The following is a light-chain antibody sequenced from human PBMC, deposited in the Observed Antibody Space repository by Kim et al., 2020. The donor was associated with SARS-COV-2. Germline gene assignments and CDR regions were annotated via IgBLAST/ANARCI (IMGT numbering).Light chain of an antibody. CDR3: HHRSDWPLT. CDR1: QSVNTF. Sequence: EIVLTQSPATLSLSPGERATLSCRASQSVNTFLAWYQQKPGQAPRLLIYDASNRATGIPARFSGRGSGTDFTLTISTLEPEDFAVYYCHHRSDWPLTFGGGTKLEI. V-gene: IGKV3-11*01. J-gene: IGKJ4*01. CDR2: DAS.